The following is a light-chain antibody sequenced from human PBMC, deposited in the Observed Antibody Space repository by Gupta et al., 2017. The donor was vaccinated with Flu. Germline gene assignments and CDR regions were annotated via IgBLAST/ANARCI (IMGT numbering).Light chain of an antibody. Sequence: GSSNDVGGYDHVSWYQQHPGKVPTLIIYAVSKWPSGVPARFSGSKSGNTASLTLSGLQADDEADYYCCSYAGSSPLWVFGVLTQLTVL. V-gene: IGLV2-11*03. CDR2: AVS. CDR3: CSYAGSSPLWV. J-gene: IGLJ3*02. CDR1: SNDVGGYDH.